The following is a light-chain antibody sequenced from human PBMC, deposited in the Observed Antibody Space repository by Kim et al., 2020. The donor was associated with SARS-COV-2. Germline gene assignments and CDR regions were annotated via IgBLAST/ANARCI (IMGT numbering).Light chain of an antibody. CDR3: QQSYSTPRT. J-gene: IGKJ4*01. CDR1: QTIVNY. V-gene: IGKV1-39*01. CDR2: AAS. Sequence: ASVGDRVTIPCRASQTIVNYLNLYQQKPGKAPKLLIYAASSLQGGVPSRFSGSGSGTDFTLTISSLQPEDFATYYCQQSYSTPRTFGGGTKVDIK.